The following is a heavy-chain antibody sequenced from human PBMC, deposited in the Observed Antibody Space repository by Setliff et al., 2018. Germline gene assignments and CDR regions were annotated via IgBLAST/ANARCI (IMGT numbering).Heavy chain of an antibody. J-gene: IGHJ4*02. D-gene: IGHD2-15*01. V-gene: IGHV3-74*01. CDR1: GFTFSNHW. CDR3: ARDPGGSRNVVDY. Sequence: GGSLRLSCAASGFTFSNHWMHWVRQTPGKGLVWVSRISADGIATIYADSVKGRFTISKDNAKNTLFLQMNSLRAEDTALYYCARDPGGSRNVVDYWGQGTLVTV. CDR2: ISADGIAT.